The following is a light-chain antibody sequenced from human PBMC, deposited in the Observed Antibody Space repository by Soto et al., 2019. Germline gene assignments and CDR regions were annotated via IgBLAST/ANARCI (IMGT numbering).Light chain of an antibody. CDR1: SSDIGYYNL. CDR3: CSYVTSGTPNWV. Sequence: QSALTQPASVSGSPGQSITISCTGTSSDIGYYNLVSWYLQYPGKAPKLMIYEINKRPSGVSYRFSGSKSGNTASLTISGLQAEDEGDYYCCSYVTSGTPNWVFGGGTKLTVL. V-gene: IGLV2-23*02. J-gene: IGLJ3*02. CDR2: EIN.